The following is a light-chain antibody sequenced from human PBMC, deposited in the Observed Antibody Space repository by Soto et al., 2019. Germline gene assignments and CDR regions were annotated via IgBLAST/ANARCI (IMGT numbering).Light chain of an antibody. J-gene: IGKJ5*01. CDR1: RSVNNN. V-gene: IGKV3-15*01. CDR2: GAS. Sequence: EIILTQSPASLSVSPGERATLSCRASRSVNNNLAWYQQKPGQAPRILIYGASTRATGIPGRFRGSGSGTEFTLTITSLQSEDFAVYFCQQYNNLPPDTFGQGTRLEIK. CDR3: QQYNNLPPDT.